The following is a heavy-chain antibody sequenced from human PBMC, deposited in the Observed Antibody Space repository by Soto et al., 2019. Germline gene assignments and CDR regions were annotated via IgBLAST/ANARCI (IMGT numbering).Heavy chain of an antibody. V-gene: IGHV4-61*01. CDR1: GDSVSRENYY. J-gene: IGHJ4*02. CDR3: ARDIRGYSRAFDY. Sequence: PAETLSLTCTVSGDSVSRENYYWAWIRHSPGKGLEWTGYIYSSGSTNYNPSLNSRVTISLDRSRNQFSLKLTSVTAADTAVYYCARDIRGYSRAFDYWGQGTLVTVPQ. D-gene: IGHD5-18*01. CDR2: IYSSGST.